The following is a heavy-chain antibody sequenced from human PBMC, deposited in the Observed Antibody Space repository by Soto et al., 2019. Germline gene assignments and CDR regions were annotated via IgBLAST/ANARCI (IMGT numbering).Heavy chain of an antibody. Sequence: ASVKVSCKASGFTFTSSAVQWVRQARGQSLEWIGWIVVGSGNTNYAQKFQERVTITRDISTSTAYMELSSLRSEDTALYYCAAAYDFWSGYHYYYGMDVWGQGTTVTVSS. CDR3: AAAYDFWSGYHYYYGMDV. J-gene: IGHJ6*02. CDR1: GFTFTSSA. D-gene: IGHD3-3*01. V-gene: IGHV1-58*01. CDR2: IVVGSGNT.